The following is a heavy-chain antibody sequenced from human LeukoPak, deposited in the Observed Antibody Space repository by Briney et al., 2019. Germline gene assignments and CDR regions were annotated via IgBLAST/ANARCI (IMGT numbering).Heavy chain of an antibody. D-gene: IGHD3-9*01. Sequence: ASVKVSCKASGGTFSSYAISWVRQAPGQGLEWMGGIIPIFGTANYAQKFQGRVTITADESTSTAYMEVRSLRSDDTAVYYCARVDMLTGYYFFDYWGQGTLVTVSS. CDR3: ARVDMLTGYYFFDY. J-gene: IGHJ4*02. V-gene: IGHV1-69*13. CDR2: IIPIFGTA. CDR1: GGTFSSYA.